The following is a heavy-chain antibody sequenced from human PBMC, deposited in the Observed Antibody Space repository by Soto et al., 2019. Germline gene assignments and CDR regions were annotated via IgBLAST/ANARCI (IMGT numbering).Heavy chain of an antibody. CDR2: IYYSGST. Sequence: PSETLSLTCTVSGGSISSGGYYWSWIRQDPGKGLEWIGNIYYSGSTYYNPSLKSRVTISVDTAKNQLSLTLSSVTAADTAVYYCARDAPYCSSTRCYRGAHNYFYVGDWGKGATVTVSS. V-gene: IGHV4-31*03. J-gene: IGHJ6*03. CDR1: GGSISSGGYY. CDR3: ARDAPYCSSTRCYRGAHNYFYVGD. D-gene: IGHD2-2*02.